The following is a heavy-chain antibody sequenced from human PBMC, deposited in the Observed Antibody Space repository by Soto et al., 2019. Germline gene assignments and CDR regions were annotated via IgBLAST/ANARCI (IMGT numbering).Heavy chain of an antibody. Sequence: QDQLVQSGADVKKPGAPVKVSCKASGYAFTSFGINWVRQAPGQGLEWMGWISPYNGKTNYAQNLKGRVTLTKDTSTTTAYMELRSLTSDDTAIYYCARESRLGSNTGAASDIWGQGTMVAVSS. V-gene: IGHV1-18*01. D-gene: IGHD1-26*01. J-gene: IGHJ3*02. CDR3: ARESRLGSNTGAASDI. CDR1: GYAFTSFG. CDR2: ISPYNGKT.